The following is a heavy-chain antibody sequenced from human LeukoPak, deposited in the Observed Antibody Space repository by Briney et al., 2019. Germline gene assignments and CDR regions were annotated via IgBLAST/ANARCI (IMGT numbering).Heavy chain of an antibody. CDR3: ARDLIGITMVRGVITPGFDP. CDR1: GYTFTSYG. Sequence: ASVKVSCKASGYTFTSYGISWVRQAPGQGLEWMGWISAYNGNTNYAQKLQGRVTMTTDTSTSTAYMELGSLRSDDTAVYYCARDLIGITMVRGVITPGFDPWGQGTLVTVSS. D-gene: IGHD3-10*01. J-gene: IGHJ5*02. V-gene: IGHV1-18*04. CDR2: ISAYNGNT.